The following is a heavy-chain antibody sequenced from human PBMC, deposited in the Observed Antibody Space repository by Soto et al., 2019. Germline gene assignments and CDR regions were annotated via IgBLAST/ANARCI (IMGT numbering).Heavy chain of an antibody. Sequence: ASVKVSCKASGYTFTSYGISWVRQAPGQGLEWMGWISAYNGNTNYAQKLQGRVTMTTDTSTSTAYMELRSLRSDDTAVYYCARKKGRPDNRHYYFDYWGQGTLVTVSS. CDR1: GYTFTSYG. CDR2: ISAYNGNT. V-gene: IGHV1-18*01. D-gene: IGHD6-6*01. J-gene: IGHJ4*02. CDR3: ARKKGRPDNRHYYFDY.